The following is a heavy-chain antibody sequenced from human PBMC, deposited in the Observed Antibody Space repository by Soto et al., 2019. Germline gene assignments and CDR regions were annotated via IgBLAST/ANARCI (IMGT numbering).Heavy chain of an antibody. Sequence: SETLAVTCAVSGGSISSSGYYWGWIRQPPGKGLEWLGGIYYSGNTYYNPSLKSRVTISVDTSKNQFSLKLSSVTAADTAVYYCPRDPNPFDYWGQGTLVTVSS. CDR2: IYYSGNT. J-gene: IGHJ4*02. CDR3: PRDPNPFDY. V-gene: IGHV4-39*02. CDR1: GGSISSSGYY.